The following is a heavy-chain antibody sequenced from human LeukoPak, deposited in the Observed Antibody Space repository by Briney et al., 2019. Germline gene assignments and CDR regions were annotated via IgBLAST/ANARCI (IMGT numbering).Heavy chain of an antibody. Sequence: SETLSLTCAVYGGSFSGYYWSWIRQPPGKGLEWIGEINHSGSTNYNPSLKSRVTISVDTSKNQFSLKLSSVTAADTAVYYCARGVSGYYYDSSGPHPQNYFDYGGQGPLVTVSS. D-gene: IGHD3-22*01. CDR2: INHSGST. CDR3: ARGVSGYYYDSSGPHPQNYFDY. J-gene: IGHJ4*02. V-gene: IGHV4-34*01. CDR1: GGSFSGYY.